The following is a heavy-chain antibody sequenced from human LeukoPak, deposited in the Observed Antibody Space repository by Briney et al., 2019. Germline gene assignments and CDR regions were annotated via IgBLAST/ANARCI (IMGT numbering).Heavy chain of an antibody. CDR1: GFTFSSYA. CDR3: ARGITMIVVVNGTDV. CDR2: ISYDGSNK. Sequence: GGSLRLSCAASGFTFSSYAMHWVRQAPGKGLEWVAVISYDGSNKNYADSVKGRLTISRDNSKNTLYLQMNSLRAEDTAVYYCARGITMIVVVNGTDVWGQGTTVTVSS. D-gene: IGHD3-22*01. V-gene: IGHV3-30-3*01. J-gene: IGHJ6*02.